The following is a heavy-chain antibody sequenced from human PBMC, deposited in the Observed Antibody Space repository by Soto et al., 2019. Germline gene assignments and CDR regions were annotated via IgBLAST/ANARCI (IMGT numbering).Heavy chain of an antibody. CDR2: ISGSGNST. D-gene: IGHD2-8*01. Sequence: GGSLRLSCAASGFTFSTCAMTWVRQAPGRGLEWVSAISGSGNSTYYADSVKGRFTISRDNSKNTLYLQMNSLRAEDTAVYYCAKSGVGYDFYYYMDVWGKGTTVTVSS. J-gene: IGHJ6*03. V-gene: IGHV3-23*01. CDR1: GFTFSTCA. CDR3: AKSGVGYDFYYYMDV.